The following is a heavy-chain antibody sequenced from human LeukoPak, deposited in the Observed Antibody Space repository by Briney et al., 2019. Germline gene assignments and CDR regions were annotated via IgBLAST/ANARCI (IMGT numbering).Heavy chain of an antibody. Sequence: GESLKISCEGSGYSFTNYWIAWVRQMPGKGLEWMGIIYPGDSDTRYSPSLQGQVTISADKSINTAYLQWSSLKASDTAMYYCARHAGSGRKDGYNRWGQGTLVTVSS. CDR2: IYPGDSDT. V-gene: IGHV5-51*01. D-gene: IGHD5-24*01. CDR1: GYSFTNYW. J-gene: IGHJ4*02. CDR3: ARHAGSGRKDGYNR.